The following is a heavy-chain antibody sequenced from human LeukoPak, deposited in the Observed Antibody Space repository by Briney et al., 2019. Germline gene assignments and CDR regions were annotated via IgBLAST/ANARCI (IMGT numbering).Heavy chain of an antibody. J-gene: IGHJ3*02. V-gene: IGHV4-34*01. CDR1: GGSFSGYY. CDR3: ARALGAFDI. Sequence: SETLSLTCAVYGGSFSGYYWSWIRQSPGKGLEWIAEISQNGDSNYNPSLKSRVTISLDTSKNQLSLKLNSVTAADTAVYYCARALGAFDIWGQGTMVTVS. CDR2: ISQNGDS.